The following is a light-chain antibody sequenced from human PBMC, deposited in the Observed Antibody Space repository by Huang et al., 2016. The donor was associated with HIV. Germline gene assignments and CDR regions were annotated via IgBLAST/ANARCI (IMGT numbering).Light chain of an antibody. Sequence: VMMSQSPATLAASPGERVTLSCGASQSVNTNLAWYQQKPGQPPRRLIYAASTRATGVSARFAGSGSGTEFTLTIDSLQSDDFAVYYCQQYNKWPPEYTFGQGTRLEIK. CDR2: AAS. CDR3: QQYNKWPPEYT. CDR1: QSVNTN. V-gene: IGKV3-15*01. J-gene: IGKJ2*01.